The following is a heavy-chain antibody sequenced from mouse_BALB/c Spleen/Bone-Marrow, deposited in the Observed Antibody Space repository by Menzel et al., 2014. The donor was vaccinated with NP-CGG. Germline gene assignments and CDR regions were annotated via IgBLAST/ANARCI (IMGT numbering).Heavy chain of an antibody. J-gene: IGHJ2*01. Sequence: VHLVDSGAVLVWPGTSVKMSCKAAGYTFTNYLRGCVKQRPGHGLEWIGDIYPGGGYTNYNEKFKGKATLTADTSSSTAYMQLSSLTSEDSASYYCARGEDGLDYWGQGTTLTVSS. CDR3: ARGEDGLDY. CDR2: IYPGGGYT. CDR1: GYTFTNYL. V-gene: IGHV1-63*02. D-gene: IGHD2-3*01.